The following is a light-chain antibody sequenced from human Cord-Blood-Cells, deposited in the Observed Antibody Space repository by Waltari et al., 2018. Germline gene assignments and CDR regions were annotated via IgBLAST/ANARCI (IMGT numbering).Light chain of an antibody. J-gene: IGKJ4*01. V-gene: IGKV4-1*01. CDR3: QQYDSTPLT. CDR2: GAS. Sequence: DILMPQSPASLSVALGATATIDCPSSRSVLYSSNNNNYLAWYQQKPGQPPKLLIYGASTRESGVPDRFSGSGSGTDFTLTISSLQAEDVAVYYCQQYDSTPLTFGGGTKVEIK. CDR1: RSVLYSSNNNNY.